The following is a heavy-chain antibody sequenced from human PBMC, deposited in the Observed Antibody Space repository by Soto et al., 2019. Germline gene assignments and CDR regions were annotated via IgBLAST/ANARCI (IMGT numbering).Heavy chain of an antibody. CDR2: IWSDGNNR. CDR3: VRGDNWNDEASDY. Sequence: QVQLVESGGGVVQPGRPLRLSSEASGFMFSNHGRHWVGQAPGKGLEWLAVIWSDGNNRYYADSVKGRFTISRDNSKNTVYLQMNRLRAEDTAVYYCVRGDNWNDEASDYWGQGTLVTVSS. J-gene: IGHJ4*02. D-gene: IGHD1-1*01. V-gene: IGHV3-33*01. CDR1: GFMFSNHG.